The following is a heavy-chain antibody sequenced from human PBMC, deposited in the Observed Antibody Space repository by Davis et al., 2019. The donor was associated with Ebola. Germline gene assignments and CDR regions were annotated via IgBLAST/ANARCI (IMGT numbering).Heavy chain of an antibody. Sequence: HTWGSLRLSCAASGFTFSNYWMHWVRQAPGKGLVWVSRINGDGSRAVYADPVKGRFTISRDNAKNTVYMQMNSLSAEDTAVYYCAREREEGVNKNFDYWGQGALVTVSS. V-gene: IGHV3-74*01. D-gene: IGHD1/OR15-1a*01. CDR1: GFTFSNYW. J-gene: IGHJ4*02. CDR2: INGDGSRA. CDR3: AREREEGVNKNFDY.